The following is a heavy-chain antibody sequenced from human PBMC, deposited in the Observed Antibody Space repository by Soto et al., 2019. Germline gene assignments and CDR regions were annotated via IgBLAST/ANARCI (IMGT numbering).Heavy chain of an antibody. D-gene: IGHD3-10*01. CDR2: MNPNSGNT. Sequence: QVQLVQSGADVKKPGASVKVSCKASGYTFTSYDINWVRQATGQGLEWMGWMNPNSGNTGYAQKFQGRVTMTRNTSISTAYMELSSLRSEDTAVYYCARGTMVRGVIIGTNYYYYGMDVWGQGTTVTVSS. V-gene: IGHV1-8*01. CDR3: ARGTMVRGVIIGTNYYYYGMDV. J-gene: IGHJ6*02. CDR1: GYTFTSYD.